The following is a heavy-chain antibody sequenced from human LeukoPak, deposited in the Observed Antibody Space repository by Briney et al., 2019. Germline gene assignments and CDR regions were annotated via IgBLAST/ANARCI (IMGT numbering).Heavy chain of an antibody. V-gene: IGHV3-23*01. CDR1: GFTFSTYA. CDR3: AKDSKAISGVVISYFDS. CDR2: ISGSGGIT. J-gene: IGHJ4*02. Sequence: GGSLRLSCEVSGFTFSTYAMTWVRQAPGKGLEWVSFISGSGGITDYADSVKGRFTISRDNSKNTLHLQINSLRVEDTAVYYCAKDSKAISGVVISYFDSWGQGTMVTVSS. D-gene: IGHD3-3*01.